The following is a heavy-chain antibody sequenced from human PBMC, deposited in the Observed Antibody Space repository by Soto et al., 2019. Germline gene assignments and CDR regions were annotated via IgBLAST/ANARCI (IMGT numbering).Heavy chain of an antibody. Sequence: SEILSLTCTVSGGSISSYYWSWIRQPPGKGLEWIGYIYYSGRTNYNPSLKSRVTISVDTSKNQFSLKLTSVTAADTAVYYCARHPTVTEYYFDYWGQGTLLTVYS. V-gene: IGHV4-59*08. CDR1: GGSISSYY. CDR3: ARHPTVTEYYFDY. J-gene: IGHJ4*02. D-gene: IGHD4-17*01. CDR2: IYYSGRT.